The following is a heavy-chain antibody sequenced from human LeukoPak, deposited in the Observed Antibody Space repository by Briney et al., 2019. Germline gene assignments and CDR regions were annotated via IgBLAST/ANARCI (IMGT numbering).Heavy chain of an antibody. CDR2: ITYDGRST. J-gene: IGHJ5*02. Sequence: HPGRSLRLSCTASGFMFSSFAIHWVRQAPGKGPEWGAVITYDGRSTYYADSVKGRFSISRDNSKNTLFLQMNSLRPEDTAVYYCARAVTTVTPGRTWGQGTLVTVSS. D-gene: IGHD4-11*01. V-gene: IGHV3-30*04. CDR1: GFMFSSFA. CDR3: ARAVTTVTPGRT.